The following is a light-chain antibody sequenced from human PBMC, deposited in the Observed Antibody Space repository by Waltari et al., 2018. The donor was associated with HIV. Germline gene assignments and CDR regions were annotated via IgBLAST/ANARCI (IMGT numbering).Light chain of an antibody. Sequence: QYALTQPHSASGSPGQSVTISCPGTSSDVGGYNYVPLYQQHPGKAPNRMIYEVSKRPSGVPDRFSGSKSGNTASLTVSGLQAEDEADYYCSSYAGSNDFGVFGGGTKLTVL. V-gene: IGLV2-8*01. CDR2: EVS. CDR3: SSYAGSNDFGV. J-gene: IGLJ2*01. CDR1: SSDVGGYNY.